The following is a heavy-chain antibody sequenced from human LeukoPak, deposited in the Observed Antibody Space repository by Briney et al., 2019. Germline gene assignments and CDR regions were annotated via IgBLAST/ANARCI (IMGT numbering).Heavy chain of an antibody. D-gene: IGHD3-22*01. J-gene: IGHJ4*02. CDR3: AKDRFYDSSGWTFDY. Sequence: GGSLRLSCAASGFTFSSYGMHWVRQAPGKGLEWVAFIRYDGSNKYYADSVKGRFTISRDNSKNTLYLQMNSLRAEDTAVYYCAKDRFYDSSGWTFDYWGQGTLVTVSS. CDR2: IRYDGSNK. CDR1: GFTFSSYG. V-gene: IGHV3-30*02.